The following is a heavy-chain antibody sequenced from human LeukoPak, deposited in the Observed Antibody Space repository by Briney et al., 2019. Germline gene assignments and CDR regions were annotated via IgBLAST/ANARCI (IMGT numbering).Heavy chain of an antibody. J-gene: IGHJ2*01. CDR3: ARAVSSSWYTQYWYFDL. V-gene: IGHV1-69*04. D-gene: IGHD6-13*01. CDR2: IIPTLGIA. Sequence: SVRVSCTASGGTFSSYAISWVRQAPGQGLEWMGRIIPTLGIANYAQKFQCRVTITADKSTSTAYMELSSVRSEDTAVYYCARAVSSSWYTQYWYFDLWGRGTLVTVSS. CDR1: GGTFSSYA.